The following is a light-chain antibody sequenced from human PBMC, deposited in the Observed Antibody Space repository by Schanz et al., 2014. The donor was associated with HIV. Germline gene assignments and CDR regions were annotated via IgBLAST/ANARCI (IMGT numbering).Light chain of an antibody. CDR3: CSFTSSNTLL. V-gene: IGLV2-14*01. CDR2: DVN. CDR1: SSDVGGYNY. J-gene: IGLJ2*01. Sequence: QFALTQPPSASGSPGQSVTISCTGTSSDVGGYNYVSWYQQHPGKAPKLIIYDVNNRPSGISDRFSASKSGNTASLTISGLQAEDEADYYCCSFTSSNTLLFGGGTKLTVL.